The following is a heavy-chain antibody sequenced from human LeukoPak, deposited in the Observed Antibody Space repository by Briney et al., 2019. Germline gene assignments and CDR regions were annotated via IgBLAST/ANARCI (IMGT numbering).Heavy chain of an antibody. J-gene: IGHJ4*02. D-gene: IGHD5-18*01. CDR1: GGSITNYY. CDR3: ARVSPPGYGILEK. V-gene: IGHV4-4*07. Sequence: SETLSLTCTVSGGSITNYYWSWIRQSAGKGLEWIGRINTSGDTSYNPSIRSRVTMSVDTSKNQFSLKPSSVTAADTAMYYCARVSPPGYGILEKWGQGTLVTVSS. CDR2: INTSGDT.